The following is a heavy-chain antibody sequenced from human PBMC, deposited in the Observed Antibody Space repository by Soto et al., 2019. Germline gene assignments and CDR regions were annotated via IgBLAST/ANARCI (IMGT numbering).Heavy chain of an antibody. D-gene: IGHD1-26*01. Sequence: ASVKVSCKASGYTFTGYYMHWVRQAPGQGLEWMGWINPNSGGTNYAQKFQGWVTMTRDTSISTAYMELSRLRSDDTAVYYCARRSGSYKGDYYYGMNVWGQGTTVTVSS. CDR2: INPNSGGT. CDR3: ARRSGSYKGDYYYGMNV. J-gene: IGHJ6*02. V-gene: IGHV1-2*04. CDR1: GYTFTGYY.